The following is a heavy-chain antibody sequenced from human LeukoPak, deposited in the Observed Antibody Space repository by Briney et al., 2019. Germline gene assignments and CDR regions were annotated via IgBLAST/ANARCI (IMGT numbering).Heavy chain of an antibody. D-gene: IGHD3-9*01. J-gene: IGHJ3*02. CDR1: GGSISSGGYY. CDR2: IYHSGST. Sequence: SETLSLTCTVSGGSISSGGYYWSWIRQPPGKGLEWIGYIYHSGSTYYNPSLKSRVTISVDTSKNQFSLKLSSVTAADTAVYYCARDPNYDILTGPGAFDIWGQGTMVTVSS. V-gene: IGHV4-30-2*01. CDR3: ARDPNYDILTGPGAFDI.